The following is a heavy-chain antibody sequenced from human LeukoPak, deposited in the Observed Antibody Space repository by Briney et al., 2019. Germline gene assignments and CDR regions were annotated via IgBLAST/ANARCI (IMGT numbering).Heavy chain of an antibody. V-gene: IGHV1-18*01. J-gene: IGHJ3*02. CDR1: GYTFTSYG. Sequence: ASVKVSRKASGYTFTSYGISWVRQAPGQGLEWMGWISAYNGNTNYAQKLQGRVTMTTDTSTSTAYMELRSLRSDDTAVYYCARDNPYYYDSSGYLTLGAFDIWGQGTMVTVSS. CDR2: ISAYNGNT. CDR3: ARDNPYYYDSSGYLTLGAFDI. D-gene: IGHD3-22*01.